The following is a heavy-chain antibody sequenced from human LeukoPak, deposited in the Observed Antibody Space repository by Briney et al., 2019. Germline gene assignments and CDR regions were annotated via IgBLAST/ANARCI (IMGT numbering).Heavy chain of an antibody. J-gene: IGHJ4*02. D-gene: IGHD5-12*01. Sequence: GGSLRLSCAASGFTFSNAWMSWVRQAPGKGLEWVGRIKSKTDGGTTDFAAPVKGRFTISRDDSKNTLYLQMNSLKSEDTAVYYCTTESGYEGPFDYWGQGTLVTVSS. CDR3: TTESGYEGPFDY. CDR1: GFTFSNAW. CDR2: IKSKTDGGTT. V-gene: IGHV3-15*01.